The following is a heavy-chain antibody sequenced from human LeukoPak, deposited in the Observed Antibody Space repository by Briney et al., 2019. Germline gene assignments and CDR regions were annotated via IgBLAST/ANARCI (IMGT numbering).Heavy chain of an antibody. J-gene: IGHJ5*02. V-gene: IGHV1-2*02. CDR3: ARGIRRNINYWFDP. D-gene: IGHD3-3*02. CDR2: INPNSGGT. CDR1: GYTFTGYY. Sequence: ASVKVSCKASGYTFTGYYMHWVRQAPGQGLEWMGWINPNSGGTNYAQKFQGRVTITRNTSINTAYMDLSSLRFEDTAVYYCARGIRRNINYWFDPWGQGTLVTVSS.